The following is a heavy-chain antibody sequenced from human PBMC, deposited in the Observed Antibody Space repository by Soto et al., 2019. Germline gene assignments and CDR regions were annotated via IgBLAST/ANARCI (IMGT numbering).Heavy chain of an antibody. J-gene: IGHJ3*02. V-gene: IGHV3-23*01. Sequence: EVRLLESGGGLVQPGGSLRLSCAASGFTFGRYAMTWVRQAPGKGLEWVSFLSGNGGSTYYADSVKGRFTISRDNSKDMLHLQMYSLRAEDTDVYYCAKDARILDYDFWSGCNDAFDIWGQGTMVTVSS. CDR3: AKDARILDYDFWSGCNDAFDI. CDR2: LSGNGGST. CDR1: GFTFGRYA. D-gene: IGHD3-3*01.